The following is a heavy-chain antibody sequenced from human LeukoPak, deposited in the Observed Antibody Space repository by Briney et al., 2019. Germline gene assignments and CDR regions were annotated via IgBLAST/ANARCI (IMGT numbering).Heavy chain of an antibody. CDR3: ARHEGEEPYYFDY. CDR1: GGSISSYY. CDR2: IYYSGST. Sequence: KSSETLSLTCTVSGGSISSYYWSWIRQPPGKGLEWIGYIYYSGSTNYNPSLKSRVTISVDTSKNQFSLKLSSVTAADTAVYYCARHEGEEPYYFDYWGQGTLVTVSS. V-gene: IGHV4-59*08. J-gene: IGHJ4*02.